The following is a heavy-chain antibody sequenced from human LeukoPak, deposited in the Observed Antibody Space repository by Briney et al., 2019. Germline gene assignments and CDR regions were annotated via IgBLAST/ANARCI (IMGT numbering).Heavy chain of an antibody. V-gene: IGHV1-18*01. J-gene: IGHJ6*02. CDR2: ISAYNGNT. Sequence: ASVKVSCKASGYTFTSYGISWVRQAPGQGLEWMGLISAYNGNTNYAQKLQGRVTMTTDTSTSTAYMELRSLRSDDTAVYCCARYCSGGSCYSLVGRRAYGMDVWGQGTTVTVSS. CDR3: ARYCSGGSCYSLVGRRAYGMDV. D-gene: IGHD2-15*01. CDR1: GYTFTSYG.